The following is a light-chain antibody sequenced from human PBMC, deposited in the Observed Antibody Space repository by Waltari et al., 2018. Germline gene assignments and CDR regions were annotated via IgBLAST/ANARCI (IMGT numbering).Light chain of an antibody. Sequence: QTVVTQEPSLSVSPGGPVTLTCALSSGSVSTTSYVTWYQQTPGQAPRTLVYKINSRSSGVPDRFSGSILGNKAALTITGAQADDESDYYCLVYMGSGIWVFGGGTKLTVL. CDR1: SGSVSTTSY. CDR2: KIN. J-gene: IGLJ3*02. CDR3: LVYMGSGIWV. V-gene: IGLV8-61*01.